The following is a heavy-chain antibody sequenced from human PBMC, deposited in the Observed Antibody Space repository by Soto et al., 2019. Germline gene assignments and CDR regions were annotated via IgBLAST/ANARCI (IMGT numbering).Heavy chain of an antibody. CDR1: GGSINNYY. Sequence: PSETLSLTCTVSGGSINNYYWSWIRQPPGKGLEWIGYIYYSGSTNYNPSLKSRVTISVDTSKNQFSLKLSSVTAADTAVYYCARGRGGDYDFWSGNPYYGMDVWGQGTTVTVSS. D-gene: IGHD3-3*01. CDR2: IYYSGST. J-gene: IGHJ6*02. V-gene: IGHV4-59*01. CDR3: ARGRGGDYDFWSGNPYYGMDV.